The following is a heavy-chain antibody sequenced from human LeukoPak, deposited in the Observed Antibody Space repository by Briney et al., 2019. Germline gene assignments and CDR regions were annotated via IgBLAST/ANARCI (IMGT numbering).Heavy chain of an antibody. CDR3: ARDPTYYYDSSGYGEFDY. CDR1: GFTFSSYA. D-gene: IGHD3-22*01. J-gene: IGHJ4*02. CDR2: ISYDGSNK. V-gene: IGHV3-30-3*01. Sequence: QPGRSLRLSCAASGFTFSSYAMHWVRQAPGKGLEWVAVISYDGSNKYYVDSVKGRFTISRDNSKNTLYLQMNSLRAEDTAVYYCARDPTYYYDSSGYGEFDYWGQGTLVTVSS.